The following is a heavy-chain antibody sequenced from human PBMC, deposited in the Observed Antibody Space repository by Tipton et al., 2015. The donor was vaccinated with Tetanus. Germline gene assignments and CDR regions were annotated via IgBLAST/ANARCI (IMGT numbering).Heavy chain of an antibody. V-gene: IGHV4-34*01. Sequence: TLSLTCAVYGGSFSNYFWRWIRQPPGKWLEWIGEISPSGNTNNNPPLKSRVTISADTSRNQFSLTLSSETAADTAVYYCARGSGWADFWGQGTQVTVSS. J-gene: IGHJ4*02. CDR2: ISPSGNT. CDR1: GGSFSNYF. D-gene: IGHD6-19*01. CDR3: ARGSGWADF.